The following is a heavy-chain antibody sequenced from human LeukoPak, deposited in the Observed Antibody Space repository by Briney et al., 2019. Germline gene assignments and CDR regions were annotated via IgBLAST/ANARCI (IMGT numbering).Heavy chain of an antibody. CDR1: GGTFSSYA. V-gene: IGHV1-69*13. Sequence: SVKVSCKASGGTFSSYAISWVRQAPGQGLEWMGGIIPIFGTANYAQKFQGRVTITADESTSTAYMELSSLRSEDTAVYYCARAPTTYYYDSSGYFVYWGQGTLVTVSS. CDR3: ARAPTTYYYDSSGYFVY. D-gene: IGHD3-22*01. J-gene: IGHJ4*02. CDR2: IIPIFGTA.